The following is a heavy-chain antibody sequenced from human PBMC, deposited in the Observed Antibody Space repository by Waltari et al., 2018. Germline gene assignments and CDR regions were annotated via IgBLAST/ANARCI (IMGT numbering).Heavy chain of an antibody. Sequence: QVQLVQSGAEVKKPGSSVKVSCKASGGTFSSYAISWVRQAPGQGLEWMGGIIPTCGMANDAQKFQGRVTITGDESTSTAYMELSSLRSEDTAVYYCADLPRGCSSTSCQGGWFDPWGQGTLVTVSS. D-gene: IGHD2-2*01. V-gene: IGHV1-69*12. CDR3: ADLPRGCSSTSCQGGWFDP. J-gene: IGHJ5*02. CDR2: IIPTCGMA. CDR1: GGTFSSYA.